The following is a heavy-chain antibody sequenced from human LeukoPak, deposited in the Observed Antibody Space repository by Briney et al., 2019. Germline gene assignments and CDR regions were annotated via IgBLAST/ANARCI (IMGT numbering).Heavy chain of an antibody. CDR2: ISGYNGNT. D-gene: IGHD6-19*01. CDR1: GYTFTTHG. Sequence: EASAKVSCKASGYTFTTHGISWVRQAPGQGLEWMGWISGYNGNTNYAQKFQGRVTMTTDTSTSTAYMEVRSLRSDDTAVYYCARDEVAVAGKRVDYWGQGTLVTVSS. J-gene: IGHJ4*02. V-gene: IGHV1-18*01. CDR3: ARDEVAVAGKRVDY.